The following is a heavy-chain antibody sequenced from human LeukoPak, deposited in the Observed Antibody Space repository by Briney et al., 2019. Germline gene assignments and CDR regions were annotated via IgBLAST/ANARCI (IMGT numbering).Heavy chain of an antibody. V-gene: IGHV4-59*01. D-gene: IGHD5/OR15-5a*01. CDR2: IHYSGST. CDR1: GASISSYY. J-gene: IGHJ4*02. CDR3: ARTSYSIYDAPFGY. Sequence: SATLSLTCTVSGASISSYYWSWIRQPPGEGLEWIGYIHYSGSTNYNPPLKSRVTISLDTSKNQFSLKLSSVTAADTAVYYCARTSYSIYDAPFGYWGQGTLVTVSS.